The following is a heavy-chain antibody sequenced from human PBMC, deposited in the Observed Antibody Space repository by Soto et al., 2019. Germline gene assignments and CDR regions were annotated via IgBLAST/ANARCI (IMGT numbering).Heavy chain of an antibody. V-gene: IGHV3-30*14. CDR1: GFTFSSYA. D-gene: IGHD2-2*01. J-gene: IGHJ5*02. Sequence: QVQLVESGGGVVQPGRSLRLSCAASGFTFSSYAMHWVRQAPGKGLEWVAVISYDGGTKYYADSVKGRFTISRDNSKNTLYLQMNSLRAEDTAAYSCARDQPTAWGQGTLVTVSS. CDR3: ARDQPTA. CDR2: ISYDGGTK.